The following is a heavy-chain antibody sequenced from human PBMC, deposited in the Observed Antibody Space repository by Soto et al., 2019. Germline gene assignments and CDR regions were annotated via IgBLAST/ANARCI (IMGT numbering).Heavy chain of an antibody. V-gene: IGHV4-31*03. J-gene: IGHJ6*03. CDR1: GGSISSGGYY. CDR3: ARRVATIPYYYYYMDV. D-gene: IGHD5-12*01. Sequence: SETLSLTCTVSGGSISSGGYYWSWIRQHPGKGLEWIGYIYYSGSTYYNPSLKSRVTISVDTSKNQFSLKLSSVTAADTAVYYCARRVATIPYYYYYMDVWGKGTTVTVSS. CDR2: IYYSGST.